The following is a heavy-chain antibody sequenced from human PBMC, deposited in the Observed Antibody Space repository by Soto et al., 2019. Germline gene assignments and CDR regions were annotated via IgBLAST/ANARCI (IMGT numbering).Heavy chain of an antibody. CDR1: GFTFSSYS. CDR2: ISSSSSYI. D-gene: IGHD5-12*01. J-gene: IGHJ4*02. V-gene: IGHV3-21*01. Sequence: EVQLVASGGGLVKPGGSLRLSCAASGFTFSSYSMNWVRQAPGKGLEWVSSISSSSSYIYYADSVKGRFTISRDNAKNSLYLQMNSLRAEDTAVYYCARDRRGIVATPKDYWGQGTLVTVSS. CDR3: ARDRRGIVATPKDY.